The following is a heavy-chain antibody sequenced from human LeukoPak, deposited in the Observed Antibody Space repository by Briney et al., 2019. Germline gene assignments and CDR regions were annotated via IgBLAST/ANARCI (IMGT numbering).Heavy chain of an antibody. CDR2: ISYDGSNK. CDR3: ARSSSLYYFDY. J-gene: IGHJ4*02. CDR1: GFTFSSYA. V-gene: IGHV3-30-3*01. Sequence: GGSLRLSCAASGFTFSSYAMHWVRQAPGKGLEWVAVISYDGSNKYYADSVKGRFTISRDNSKNTLYLQMNSLRAEDTAVYYCARSSSLYYFDYWGQGTPVTVSS.